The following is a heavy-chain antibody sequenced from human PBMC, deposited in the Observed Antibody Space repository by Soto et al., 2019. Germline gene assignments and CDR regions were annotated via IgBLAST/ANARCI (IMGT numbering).Heavy chain of an antibody. CDR1: GDSLANYW. V-gene: IGHV5-10-1*01. J-gene: IGHJ6*02. CDR3: ARHPYIGGLDV. D-gene: IGHD2-15*01. CDR2: FNPSDSDT. Sequence: PXESVKISCQGSGDSLANYWISWVRQLPGKGLEWMGRFNPSDSDTDYNPSFQGHVTISADKSISTAYVQWSSLKASDTAMYFCARHPYIGGLDVWGQGTAVTVSS.